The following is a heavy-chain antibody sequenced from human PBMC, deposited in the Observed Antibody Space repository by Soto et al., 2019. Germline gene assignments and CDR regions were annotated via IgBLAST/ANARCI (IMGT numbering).Heavy chain of an antibody. CDR3: AKVTKRAAAGRYEYYKYGMDV. J-gene: IGHJ6*02. CDR1: GFAFSTYA. CDR2: ISGSGGSS. V-gene: IGHV3-23*01. Sequence: EVQLLESGGALEHPGGSLRLSCAASGFAFSTYAMTWVRQAPGKGLEWVSVISGSGGSSYYAASVKGRFTISRDNSKNTLYLKMNGLRAEDTALYYCAKVTKRAAAGRYEYYKYGMDVWGQGTTVTGSS. D-gene: IGHD6-13*01.